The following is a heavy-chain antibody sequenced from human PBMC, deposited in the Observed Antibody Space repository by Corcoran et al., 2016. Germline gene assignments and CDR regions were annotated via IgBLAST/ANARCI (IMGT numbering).Heavy chain of an antibody. CDR2: IYSGGST. V-gene: IGHV3-53*01. Sequence: EVQLVESGGGLIQPGGSLRLSCAASGFIVSSHSMTSVRQAPGTGLEWVSVIYSGGSTYYADSVKGRFTIPIDTYKNTLYLQMNSLRAEAAAVYYCATSAATTSYYYCGMDVWGQGTTVTVS. CDR3: ATSAATTSYYYCGMDV. D-gene: IGHD5-12*01. CDR1: GFIVSSHS. J-gene: IGHJ6*02.